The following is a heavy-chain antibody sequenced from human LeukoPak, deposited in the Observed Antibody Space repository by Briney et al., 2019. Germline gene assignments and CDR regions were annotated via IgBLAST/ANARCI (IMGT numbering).Heavy chain of an antibody. D-gene: IGHD3-10*01. Sequence: GASVKVSCKASGYTITGYYMHWVRQAPGQGLDWMGWINPNSGGTNYAQKFQGRVTMTRDTSISTAYMELSGLRSDDTAVYYCARGPVYYGSGSYYNWFDPWGQGTLVTVSS. J-gene: IGHJ5*02. CDR1: GYTITGYY. CDR2: INPNSGGT. CDR3: ARGPVYYGSGSYYNWFDP. V-gene: IGHV1-2*02.